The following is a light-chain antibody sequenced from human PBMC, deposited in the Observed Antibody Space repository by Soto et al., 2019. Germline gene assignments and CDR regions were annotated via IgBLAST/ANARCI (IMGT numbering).Light chain of an antibody. V-gene: IGKV3-20*01. CDR1: QSVSSIY. CDR3: QQYGSSPPVT. Sequence: EIVLTQSSGTLSLSPGERATLSSRASQSVSSIYLAWYQQKPGQAPRLLIYGASSRATGIPDRFSGSGSGTDFTLTISRLEPEYFAVYYCQQYGSSPPVTFGQGTKVEIK. CDR2: GAS. J-gene: IGKJ1*01.